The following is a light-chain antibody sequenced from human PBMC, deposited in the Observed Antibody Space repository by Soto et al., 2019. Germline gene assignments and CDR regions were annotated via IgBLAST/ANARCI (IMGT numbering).Light chain of an antibody. J-gene: IGKJ2*01. CDR3: QQYANSPFT. CDR2: GAS. Sequence: EIVLTQSPGTLPLSPGERATLSCRASQSVSSNYLVWYQQRSGQAPRPLIYGASSRATGIPDRFSGSGSGKDFTLTISRLEPEDFEVYYCQQYANSPFTFGQGTKLEIK. V-gene: IGKV3-20*01. CDR1: QSVSSNY.